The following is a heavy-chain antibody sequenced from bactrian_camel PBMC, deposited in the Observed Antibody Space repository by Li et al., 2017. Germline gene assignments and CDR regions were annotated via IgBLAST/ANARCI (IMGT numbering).Heavy chain of an antibody. J-gene: IGHJ4*01. V-gene: IGHV3S40*01. CDR2: IKGGGGST. CDR1: GFTFRSYD. D-gene: IGHD1*01. Sequence: VQLVESGGGLVQPGGSLRLSCAASGFTFRSYDMNWVRQAPGKGLEWVSTIKGGGGSTYYADPVKGRFTISRDNAKNTVYLQLNSLKTEDRAMYYCAARRPGSRSALDERAYNIWGQGTQVTVS. CDR3: AARRPGSRSALDERAYNI.